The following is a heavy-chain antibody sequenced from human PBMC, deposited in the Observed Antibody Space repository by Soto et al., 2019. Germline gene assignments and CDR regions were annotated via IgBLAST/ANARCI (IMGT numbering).Heavy chain of an antibody. CDR1: GYTLTSYY. V-gene: IGHV1-46*01. J-gene: IGHJ6*02. CDR2: INPSGGIT. Sequence: ASVKVSCKASGYTLTSYYLHWLRQAPGQGPEWMGIINPSGGITNDAQKFQDRVTMTSDTSTSTVYMEPSSLRSEDTAVYYCARGISTTRYYYYYGMDVWGQGTTVTVSS. CDR3: ARGISTTRYYYYYGMDV. D-gene: IGHD2-2*01.